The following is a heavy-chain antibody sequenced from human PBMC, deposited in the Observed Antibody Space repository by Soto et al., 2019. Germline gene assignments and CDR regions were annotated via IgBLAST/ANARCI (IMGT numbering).Heavy chain of an antibody. D-gene: IGHD5-18*01. Sequence: GGSLRLSCAASGFTFSNAWMNWVRQAPGKGLEWVGRIKSKTDGGTTDYAAPVKGRFTISRDDSKNTLYLQMNSLKTEDTAVYYCTTEDQGYSYVPIFDYWGQGTLVTVSS. V-gene: IGHV3-15*07. J-gene: IGHJ4*02. CDR1: GFTFSNAW. CDR3: TTEDQGYSYVPIFDY. CDR2: IKSKTDGGTT.